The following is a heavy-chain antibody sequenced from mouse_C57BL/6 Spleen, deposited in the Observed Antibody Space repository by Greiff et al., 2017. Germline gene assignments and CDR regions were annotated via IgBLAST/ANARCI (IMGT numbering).Heavy chain of an antibody. D-gene: IGHD1-1*01. Sequence: EVQLVESGGDLVKPGASVKLSCAASGFTFSSYCMSWVRQTPDKGLEWVATISRGGSDTYYTDNVKGRSTISRDNAKNTLYLQMSSLKSEDTAVYYCARHAPLFYGGGAMDYWGQGTSVTVAS. CDR3: ARHAPLFYGGGAMDY. J-gene: IGHJ4*01. CDR1: GFTFSSYC. V-gene: IGHV5-6*01. CDR2: ISRGGSDT.